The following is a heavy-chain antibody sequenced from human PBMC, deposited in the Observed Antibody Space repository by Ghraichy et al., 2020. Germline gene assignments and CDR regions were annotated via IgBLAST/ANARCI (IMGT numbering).Heavy chain of an antibody. CDR1: GASVSSSSYY. V-gene: IGHV4-39*07. CDR2: IYYSGST. J-gene: IGHJ4*02. D-gene: IGHD4-23*01. Sequence: SETLSLTCTVSGASVSSSSYYWDWIRQPPGKGLEWIGSIYYSGSTYYNPSLKSRVTISVDMSKNQFSLKLSSVTAADTAVYYCARTAGGNYRTYYFDYWDQGTLVTVSS. CDR3: ARTAGGNYRTYYFDY.